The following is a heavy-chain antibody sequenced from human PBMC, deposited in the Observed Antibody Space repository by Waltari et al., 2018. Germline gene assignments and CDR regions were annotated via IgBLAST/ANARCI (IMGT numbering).Heavy chain of an antibody. CDR1: GGSISSSSYY. Sequence: QLQLQESGPGLVKPAETLSLTCTVPGGSISSSSYYWGWNSQPPGNGLEWIGIIYYSGSTYYNPSLKSRVTISVDTSKNQFSLTLSSVTAADTAVYYCARRLYYYDSSGYQTDAFDIWGQGTMVTVSS. CDR2: IYYSGST. D-gene: IGHD3-22*01. V-gene: IGHV4-39*01. CDR3: ARRLYYYDSSGYQTDAFDI. J-gene: IGHJ3*02.